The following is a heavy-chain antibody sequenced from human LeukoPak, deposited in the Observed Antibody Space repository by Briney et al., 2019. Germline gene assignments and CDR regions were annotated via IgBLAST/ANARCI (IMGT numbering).Heavy chain of an antibody. V-gene: IGHV3-7*01. CDR1: TFTFTPGW. Sequence: GGSLRLSCEASTFTFTPGWMSWVRQAPGKGLEWVAKMKRDGGEKHYVDSVRGRFTISRDNAKNSLYLQMDSLRDEDTAVYYCASLDTAHPSGVHWGQGTLVTVSS. J-gene: IGHJ4*02. CDR3: ASLDTAHPSGVH. D-gene: IGHD5-18*01. CDR2: MKRDGGEK.